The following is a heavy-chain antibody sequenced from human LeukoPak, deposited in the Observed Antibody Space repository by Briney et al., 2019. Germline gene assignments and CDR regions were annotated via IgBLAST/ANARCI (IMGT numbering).Heavy chain of an antibody. J-gene: IGHJ6*02. V-gene: IGHV3-23*01. Sequence: GGSLRLSCAGSGFTFSSYAMTWVRQAPGKGLEWVSAISGSGGSASYADSVKGRFIISRDNSRNTLYLQMNSLRAEDTAVYYCAKSELGIDYYYGMDVWGQGTTVTVSS. CDR3: AKSELGIDYYYGMDV. D-gene: IGHD7-27*01. CDR2: ISGSGGSA. CDR1: GFTFSSYA.